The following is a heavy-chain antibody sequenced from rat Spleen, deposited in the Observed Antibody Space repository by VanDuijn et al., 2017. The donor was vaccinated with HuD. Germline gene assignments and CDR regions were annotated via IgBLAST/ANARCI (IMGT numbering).Heavy chain of an antibody. CDR1: GFTFSDYN. V-gene: IGHV5-20*01. Sequence: EVQLVESGGGLVQPGRSLKLSCAASGFTFSDYNMAWVRQAPKKGLQWVATISYDGGSTYYRDSVKGRFTITRDNAKSSLYLQMDSLRSEDTATYYCTTDPRDLFGVPFDYWGQGVMVTVSS. J-gene: IGHJ2*01. CDR2: ISYDGGST. D-gene: IGHD4-3*01. CDR3: TTDPRDLFGVPFDY.